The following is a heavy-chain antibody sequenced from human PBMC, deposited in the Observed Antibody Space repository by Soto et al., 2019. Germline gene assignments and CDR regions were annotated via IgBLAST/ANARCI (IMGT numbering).Heavy chain of an antibody. CDR1: GGSFSGYY. CDR2: INNSGST. CDR3: ASRGY. J-gene: IGHJ4*02. D-gene: IGHD3-10*01. Sequence: QVQLQQWGAGLLTPSETLSLTCAVYGGSFSGYYWSWIRQPPGKGLEWIGEINNSGSTNYNPSLQSRGAISGDTSKNPFSLKLSSVTAADTAVYYCASRGYCGQGTLVTVSS. V-gene: IGHV4-34*01.